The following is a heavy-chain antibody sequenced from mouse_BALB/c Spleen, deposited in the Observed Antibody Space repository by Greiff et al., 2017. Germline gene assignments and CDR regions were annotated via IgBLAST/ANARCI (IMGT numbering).Heavy chain of an antibody. D-gene: IGHD1-1*01. CDR3: ARQNAYYYGSNPYFDV. CDR2: INPDSSTI. CDR1: GFDFSRYW. J-gene: IGHJ1*01. Sequence: EVQVVESGGGLVQPGGSLKLSCAASGFDFSRYWMSWVRQAPGKGLEWIGEINPDSSTINYTPSLKDKFIISRDNAKNTLYLQMSKVRSEDTALYYCARQNAYYYGSNPYFDVWGAGTTVTVSS. V-gene: IGHV4-1*02.